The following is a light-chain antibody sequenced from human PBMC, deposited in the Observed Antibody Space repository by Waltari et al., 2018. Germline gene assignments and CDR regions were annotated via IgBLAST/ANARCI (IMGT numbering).Light chain of an antibody. CDR1: SGDVGGYNY. CDR3: SSHTSSSTFV. J-gene: IGLJ1*01. CDR2: EVN. Sequence: QSALTQPASVSGSAGQSITISCPGSSGDVGGYNYVTWYQQHPRQVPKLIIYEVNRRPSGVSNRFSGSKSGNTASLTISGLQAEDEADYYCSSHTSSSTFVFGTGTKVDVL. V-gene: IGLV2-14*01.